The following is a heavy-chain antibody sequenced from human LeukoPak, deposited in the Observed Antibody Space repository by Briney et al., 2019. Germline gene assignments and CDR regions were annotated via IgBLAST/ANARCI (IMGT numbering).Heavy chain of an antibody. CDR2: IYHSGST. Sequence: PSQTLSLTCAVSGGSISSGGYSWSWIRQPPGKGLEWIGYIYHSGSTYYNPSLKSRVTISVDRSKNQFSLKLSSVTAADTAVYYCARDRDRMVRDIWGQGTLVTVSS. CDR3: ARDRDRMVRDI. D-gene: IGHD3-10*01. V-gene: IGHV4-30-2*01. J-gene: IGHJ4*02. CDR1: GGSISSGGYS.